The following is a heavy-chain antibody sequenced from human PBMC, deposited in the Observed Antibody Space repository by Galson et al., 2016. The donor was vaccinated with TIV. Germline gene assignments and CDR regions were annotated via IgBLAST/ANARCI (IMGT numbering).Heavy chain of an antibody. CDR1: GFSLSRYE. CDR2: MTPTGDTI. Sequence: SLRLSCAASGFSLSRYEVNWVRQAPGKGLEWISYMTPTGDTIYYADSVKGRFIISRDSARVYLQMNSLRAEDTAVYFCSREWYYFDNNGYPDYNYGMDVWGQGTAVTVSS. D-gene: IGHD3-22*01. CDR3: SREWYYFDNNGYPDYNYGMDV. J-gene: IGHJ6*02. V-gene: IGHV3-48*03.